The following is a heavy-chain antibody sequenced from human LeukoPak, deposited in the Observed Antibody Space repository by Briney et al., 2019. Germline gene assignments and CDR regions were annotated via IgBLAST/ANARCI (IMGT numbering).Heavy chain of an antibody. CDR2: ISWNSGSI. J-gene: IGHJ4*02. CDR3: AKDADSSGYYGVGFDY. D-gene: IGHD3-22*01. Sequence: GGSLRLSCAASGFTFDDYAMHWVRHAPGKGLEWVSGISWNSGSIGYADSVKGRFIISRDNAKNSLYLQMNSLRAEDTALYYCAKDADSSGYYGVGFDYWGQGTLVTVSS. CDR1: GFTFDDYA. V-gene: IGHV3-9*01.